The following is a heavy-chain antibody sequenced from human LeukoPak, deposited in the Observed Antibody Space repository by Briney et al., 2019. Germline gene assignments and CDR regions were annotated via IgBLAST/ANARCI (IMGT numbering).Heavy chain of an antibody. CDR1: GFTVSSNY. CDR2: IYSGGST. Sequence: GGSLRLSCAASGFTVSSNYMSWVRQAPGKGLEWVSVIYSGGSTYYADSVKGRFTISRDNSKNTLYLQMNSLRAEDTAVYYRARDRQPYYYDSSAGGYGMDVWGQGTTVTVSS. J-gene: IGHJ6*02. D-gene: IGHD3-22*01. V-gene: IGHV3-66*01. CDR3: ARDRQPYYYDSSAGGYGMDV.